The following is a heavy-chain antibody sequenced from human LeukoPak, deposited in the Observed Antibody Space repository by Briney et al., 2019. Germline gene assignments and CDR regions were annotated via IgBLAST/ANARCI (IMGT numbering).Heavy chain of an antibody. CDR2: IYSGGST. J-gene: IGHJ6*02. D-gene: IGHD3-9*01. CDR3: ARDLSDYDILTVYRPDYGMDV. CDR1: GFTVSSNY. V-gene: IGHV3-53*01. Sequence: GGSLRLSCAASGFTVSSNYMSWVRQAPGKGLEWVSVIYSGGSTYYADSVKGRFTISRDNSKNTLYPQMNSLRAEDTAVYYCARDLSDYDILTVYRPDYGMDVWGQGTTVTVSS.